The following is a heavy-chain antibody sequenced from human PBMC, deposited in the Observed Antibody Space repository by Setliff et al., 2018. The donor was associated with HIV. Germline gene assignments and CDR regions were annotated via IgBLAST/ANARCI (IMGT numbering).Heavy chain of an antibody. V-gene: IGHV4-38-2*01. D-gene: IGHD7-27*01. CDR1: GYSMSTAFY. CDR2: IYQSGTT. J-gene: IGHJ4*02. Sequence: PSETLSLTCAVSGYSMSTAFYWAWIRQAPGKGLDWIGTIYQSGTTFYNPSLKSRVTISVDTSKNHFSLKLTSVTAADTAVYYCGGAAPRTGQGTIDYWGQGTLVTVSS. CDR3: GGAAPRTGQGTIDY.